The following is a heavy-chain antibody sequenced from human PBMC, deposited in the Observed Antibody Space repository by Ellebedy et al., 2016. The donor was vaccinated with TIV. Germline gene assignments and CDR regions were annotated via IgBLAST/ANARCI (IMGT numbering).Heavy chain of an antibody. CDR3: AKDGRLVVGYLEY. Sequence: GESLKISCAASGFTFSSFWMTWARQAPGKGLEWVANMDQDGSKTNYVGSVKGRFSISRDNAQNSLYLQMNSLRAEDTAVYYCAKDGRLVVGYLEYWGQGTLVTVSS. D-gene: IGHD3-22*01. J-gene: IGHJ4*02. V-gene: IGHV3-7*03. CDR2: MDQDGSKT. CDR1: GFTFSSFW.